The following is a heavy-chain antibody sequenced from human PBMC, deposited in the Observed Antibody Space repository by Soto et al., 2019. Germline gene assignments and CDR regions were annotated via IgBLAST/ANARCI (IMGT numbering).Heavy chain of an antibody. D-gene: IGHD2-21*02. Sequence: SETLSLTCAVYGGSFSVYYWSWIRQPPGKGLEWIGEINHSGSTNYNPSLKSRVTISVDTSKNQFSLKLSSVTAADTAVYYCARAGVEVTVFDYWGQGTLVTVSS. CDR3: ARAGVEVTVFDY. J-gene: IGHJ4*02. CDR2: INHSGST. V-gene: IGHV4-34*01. CDR1: GGSFSVYY.